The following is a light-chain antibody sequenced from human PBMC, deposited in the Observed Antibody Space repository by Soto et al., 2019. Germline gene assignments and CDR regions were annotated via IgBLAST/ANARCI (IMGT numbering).Light chain of an antibody. Sequence: EIVLTQSPGTLSLSPGERATLSCRASQSVSSSYLAWYQQKPGQAPRLLIYGPSSRATGIPDRFSASGFETDITLTIGRLEPEDFAVDYWQQHSDSPSGTFGQGTKVEIK. V-gene: IGKV3-20*01. CDR1: QSVSSSY. CDR2: GPS. CDR3: QQHSDSPSGT. J-gene: IGKJ1*01.